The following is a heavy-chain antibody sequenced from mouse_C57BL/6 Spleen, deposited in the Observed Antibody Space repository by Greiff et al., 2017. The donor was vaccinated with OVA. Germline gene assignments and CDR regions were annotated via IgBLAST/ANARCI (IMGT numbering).Heavy chain of an antibody. Sequence: QVQLQQSGAELVKPGASVKISCKASGYAFSSYWMNWVKQRPGKGLEWIGQIYPGDGDTNYNGKFKGKATLTEDKSSSTAYMQLSSLTSEDSAVYFCARRPTGTWYFDVWGTGTTVTVSS. CDR1: GYAFSSYW. CDR3: ARRPTGTWYFDV. J-gene: IGHJ1*03. D-gene: IGHD4-1*02. CDR2: IYPGDGDT. V-gene: IGHV1-80*01.